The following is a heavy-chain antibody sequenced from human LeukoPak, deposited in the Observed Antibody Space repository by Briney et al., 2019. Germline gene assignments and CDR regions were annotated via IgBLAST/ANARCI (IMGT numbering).Heavy chain of an antibody. Sequence: GGSLRLSCAASGFALSSHWMTWVRQVPGRGPEWVANVNRDGSETYYLDSVKGRFTISKDNAKNSLYLQMDSLRVEDTALYHCARNNGMDVWGQGTTVIVSS. CDR3: ARNNGMDV. V-gene: IGHV3-7*03. CDR2: VNRDGSET. CDR1: GFALSSHW. J-gene: IGHJ6*02.